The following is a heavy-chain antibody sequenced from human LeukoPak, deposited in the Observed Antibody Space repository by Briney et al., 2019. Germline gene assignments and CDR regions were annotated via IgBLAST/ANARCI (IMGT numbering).Heavy chain of an antibody. CDR1: GYTFTDYY. J-gene: IGHJ4*02. CDR2: VDTEDGEA. CDR3: ATDCGGGSCYSADY. V-gene: IGHV1-69-2*01. D-gene: IGHD2-15*01. Sequence: GASVKVSCKASGYTFTDYYMNWVQQAPGKGLGGMGSVDTEDGEAIYAEKFQGRVTITADTSTDTAYMELSSLRSEDKALYYCATDCGGGSCYSADYWGQGTLVTVSS.